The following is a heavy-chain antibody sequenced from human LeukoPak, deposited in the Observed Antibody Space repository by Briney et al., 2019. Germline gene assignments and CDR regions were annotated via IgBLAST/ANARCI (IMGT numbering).Heavy chain of an antibody. CDR1: GFTFSNYA. J-gene: IGHJ4*02. V-gene: IGHV3-48*03. CDR2: ITSRGSTI. D-gene: IGHD3-22*01. CDR3: ATSSAYYYFDFDY. Sequence: GGSLRLSCVGSGFTFSNYAMSWVRQAPGKGLEWVSYITSRGSTIYYADSVKGRFTMSRDNAKNSLYLQMNSLRAEDTAVYYCATSSAYYYFDFDYWGQGTLVTVSS.